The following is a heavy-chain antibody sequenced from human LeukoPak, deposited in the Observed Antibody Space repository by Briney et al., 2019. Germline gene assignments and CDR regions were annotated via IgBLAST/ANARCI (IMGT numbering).Heavy chain of an antibody. J-gene: IGHJ4*02. V-gene: IGHV4-34*01. D-gene: IGHD3-16*02. CDR3: ARQGQISAFDI. Sequence: SETLSLTCAVYGGSFSGYHWSWIRQPPGKGLEWIGEINDSGNTNYKSSLMGRVTISADRSKNQFSLKMTSVTAADTAVYYCARQGQISAFDIWGQGNLVIVSS. CDR2: INDSGNT. CDR1: GGSFSGYH.